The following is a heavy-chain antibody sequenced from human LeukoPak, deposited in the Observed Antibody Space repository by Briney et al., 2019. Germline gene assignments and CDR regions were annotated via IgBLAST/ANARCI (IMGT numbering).Heavy chain of an antibody. Sequence: GGSLRLSCAASGFTFRICGLNWVRQAPGKGPEWVSYIDARSGITYYADSVQGRFTISRDDARGSVFLQMDGLRVDDTAVYYCARTYDFGRGPPGDAFDNWGPGTWVIVSS. CDR3: ARTYDFGRGPPGDAFDN. CDR1: GFTFRICG. CDR2: IDARSGIT. D-gene: IGHD3-3*01. J-gene: IGHJ3*02. V-gene: IGHV3-48*04.